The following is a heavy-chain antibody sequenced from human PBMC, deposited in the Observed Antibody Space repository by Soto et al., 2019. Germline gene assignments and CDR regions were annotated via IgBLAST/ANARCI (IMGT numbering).Heavy chain of an antibody. J-gene: IGHJ4*02. CDR3: ARESEDLTSNFDY. V-gene: IGHV3-21*06. CDR2: ISSTTNYI. CDR1: GLTFTRYS. Sequence: GGALRLSCASSGLTFTRYSMNWVRQAPGKGLEWVSSISSTTNYIYYGDSMKGRFTTSRDNAKNSLYLEMNSLRAENTAVYYCARESEDLTSNFDYWGQGTLVTVYS.